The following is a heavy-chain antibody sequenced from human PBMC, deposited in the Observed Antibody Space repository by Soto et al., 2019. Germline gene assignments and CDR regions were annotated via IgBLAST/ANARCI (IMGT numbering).Heavy chain of an antibody. V-gene: IGHV3-7*01. CDR2: IKQDGSEK. J-gene: IGHJ5*02. CDR3: ARGYFSRPSCYWFDP. D-gene: IGHD2-2*01. CDR1: GFTSSSYW. Sequence: EVQLVESGGGLVQPGGSLRLSCAASGFTSSSYWMSWVRQDPGKRLEWVANIKQDGSEKYYVDSVKGRFTISRDNAMNSLYLQMNSLRAEDTAVYYCARGYFSRPSCYWFDPWVQGTMVTVSS.